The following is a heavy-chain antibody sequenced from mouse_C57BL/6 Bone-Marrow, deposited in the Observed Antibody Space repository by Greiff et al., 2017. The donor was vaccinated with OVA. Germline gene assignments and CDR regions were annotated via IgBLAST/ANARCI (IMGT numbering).Heavy chain of an antibody. D-gene: IGHD1-1*01. Sequence: VQLVESGAELVRPGTSVKVSCKASGYAFTNYLIEWVKQRPGQGLEWIGVINPGSGGTNYNEKFKGKATLTADKSSSTAYMQLSSLTSEDSAVYICERGRWHYWYFDVWGTGTTVTVSS. V-gene: IGHV1-54*01. CDR3: ERGRWHYWYFDV. CDR2: INPGSGGT. J-gene: IGHJ1*03. CDR1: GYAFTNYL.